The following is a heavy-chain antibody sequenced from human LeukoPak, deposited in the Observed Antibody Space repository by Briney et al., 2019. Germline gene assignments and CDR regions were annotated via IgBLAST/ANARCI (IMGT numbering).Heavy chain of an antibody. D-gene: IGHD5-18*01. CDR1: GFTFSDYY. Sequence: PGGSLRLSCAASGFTFSDYYMSWIRQAPGKGLEWVSYISSSGSTIYYADSVKGRFTISRDNAKNSLYLQMSSLRAEDTAVYYCARSGGYSYVLSPAFDIWGQGTMVTVSS. CDR3: ARSGGYSYVLSPAFDI. J-gene: IGHJ3*02. V-gene: IGHV3-11*04. CDR2: ISSSGSTI.